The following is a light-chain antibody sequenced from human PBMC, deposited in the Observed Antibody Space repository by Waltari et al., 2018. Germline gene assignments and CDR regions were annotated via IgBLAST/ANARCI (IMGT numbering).Light chain of an antibody. J-gene: IGLJ3*02. CDR3: CSYAGSHGWV. V-gene: IGLV2-11*01. CDR1: SSNVGGCDY. CDR2: DVN. Sequence: HSSLTQTLSVSDSPGQSVTIRCIGNSSNVGGCDYVAWYQQHPGEAPKLRIFDVNKRPSRLPDRFSGSKSGNTASLTISGLQAEDEADYCCCSYAGSHGWVFGGGTNLAV.